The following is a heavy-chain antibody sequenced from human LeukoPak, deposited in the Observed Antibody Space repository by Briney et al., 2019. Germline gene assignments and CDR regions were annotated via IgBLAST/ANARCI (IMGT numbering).Heavy chain of an antibody. Sequence: GGSLRLSCAASCAASGFTFSSYGMSWVRQAPGKGLEWVSAISGSGGSTYYADSVKGWFTISRDNSKNTLYLQMNSLRAEDTAVYYCAKVRMYYMDVWGKGTTVTISS. CDR2: ISGSGGST. J-gene: IGHJ6*04. CDR3: AKVRMYYMDV. V-gene: IGHV3-23*01. CDR1: GFTFSSYG. D-gene: IGHD3-10*01.